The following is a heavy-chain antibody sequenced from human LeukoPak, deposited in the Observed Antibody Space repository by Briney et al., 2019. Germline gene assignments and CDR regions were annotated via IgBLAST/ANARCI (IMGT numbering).Heavy chain of an antibody. CDR1: GFTFSSYA. CDR3: ARRVDDFWSGYYDY. D-gene: IGHD3-3*01. J-gene: IGHJ4*02. CDR2: ISSNGGST. Sequence: GGSLRLSCAASGFTFSSYAMHWVRQAPGKGLEYVSAISSNGGSTYHANSVKGRFTISRDNSKNTLYLQMGSLRAEDMAVYYCARRVDDFWSGYYDYWGQGTLVTVSS. V-gene: IGHV3-64*01.